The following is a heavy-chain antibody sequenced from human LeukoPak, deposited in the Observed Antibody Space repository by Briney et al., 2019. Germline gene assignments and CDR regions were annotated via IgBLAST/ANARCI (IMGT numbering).Heavy chain of an antibody. D-gene: IGHD4-11*01. Sequence: SETLSLTCTVSGGSISNYWSWIRQPPGKGLEWIGEINHSGSTNYNPSLKSRVTISVDTSKNQFSLKLNSVTAADTAIYYCARGDMWDYRRYYYYMDVWGKGTTVTVSS. J-gene: IGHJ6*03. CDR3: ARGDMWDYRRYYYYMDV. CDR2: INHSGST. V-gene: IGHV4-34*01. CDR1: GGSISNY.